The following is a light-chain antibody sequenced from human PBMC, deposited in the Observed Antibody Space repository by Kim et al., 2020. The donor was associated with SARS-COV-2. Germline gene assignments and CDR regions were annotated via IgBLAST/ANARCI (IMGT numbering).Light chain of an antibody. Sequence: YELTQPPSVSVAPGKTARITCGGNNIGSKSVHWYQQKPGQAPVLVIYYDSDRPSGIPERFSGSNSGNTATLTISRVEAGAEADYYCQVWGSSSDHYVFG. CDR3: QVWGSSSDHYV. V-gene: IGLV3-21*04. CDR1: NIGSKS. CDR2: YDS. J-gene: IGLJ1*01.